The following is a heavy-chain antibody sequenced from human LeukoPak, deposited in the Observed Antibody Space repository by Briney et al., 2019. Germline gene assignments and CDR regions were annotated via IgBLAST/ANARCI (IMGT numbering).Heavy chain of an antibody. CDR2: IYYSGSD. Sequence: SETLSLTCTVSGGSISSSSFYWGWIRQPPGKGLEWIGTIYYSGSDYCNSSLKSRVTMSVDTSKNQFSLKLSSVTAADTAVYYCARDFKRSVVPGSYYYYYYMDVWGKGTTVTISS. V-gene: IGHV4-39*07. J-gene: IGHJ6*03. CDR3: ARDFKRSVVPGSYYYYYYMDV. CDR1: GGSISSSSFY. D-gene: IGHD2-21*01.